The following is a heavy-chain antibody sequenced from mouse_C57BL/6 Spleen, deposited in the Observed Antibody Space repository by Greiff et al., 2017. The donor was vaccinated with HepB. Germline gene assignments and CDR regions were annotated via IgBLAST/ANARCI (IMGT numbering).Heavy chain of an antibody. J-gene: IGHJ2*01. V-gene: IGHV1-80*01. CDR1: GYAFSSYW. CDR2: IYPGDGDT. Sequence: QVQLQQSGAELVKPGASVKISCKASGYAFSSYWMNWVKQRPGKGLEWIGQIYPGDGDTNYNGKFKGRATLTADKSSSTAYMQLSSLTSEDSAVYFCARDPYGNFYLDYWGQGTTLTVSS. CDR3: ARDPYGNFYLDY. D-gene: IGHD2-1*01.